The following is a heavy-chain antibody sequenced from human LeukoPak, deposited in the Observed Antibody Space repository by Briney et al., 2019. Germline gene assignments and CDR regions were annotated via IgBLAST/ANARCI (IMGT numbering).Heavy chain of an antibody. J-gene: IGHJ6*02. Sequence: PSETLSLTCTVSGGSISSSSYYWGWIRQPPGKGLEWIGSIYYSGSTYYNPSLKSRVTISVDTSKNQFSLKLSSVTAADTAVYYCACRSCGGHYYYGMDVWGQGTTVTVSS. D-gene: IGHD2-21*01. V-gene: IGHV4-39*07. CDR2: IYYSGST. CDR1: GGSISSSSYY. CDR3: ACRSCGGHYYYGMDV.